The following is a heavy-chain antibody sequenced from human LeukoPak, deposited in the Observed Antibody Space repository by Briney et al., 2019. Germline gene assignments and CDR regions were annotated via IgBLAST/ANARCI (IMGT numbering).Heavy chain of an antibody. J-gene: IGHJ6*03. V-gene: IGHV3-23*01. Sequence: AGGSLRLSCAAPGFTFSTYAMNWVRQAPGKGLEWVSTLSGSGTTTFYADSVKGRFTISRDNSKNTLYLQMNSLRAEDTAVYYCAKHGRLTDHYYYYMDVWGKGTTVTVSS. D-gene: IGHD4/OR15-4a*01. CDR3: AKHGRLTDHYYYYMDV. CDR2: LSGSGTTT. CDR1: GFTFSTYA.